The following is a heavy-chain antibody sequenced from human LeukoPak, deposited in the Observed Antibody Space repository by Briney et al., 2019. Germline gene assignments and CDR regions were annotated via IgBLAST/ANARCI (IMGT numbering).Heavy chain of an antibody. J-gene: IGHJ4*02. D-gene: IGHD1-14*01. CDR1: GFTFSSYS. CDR3: AKDTHPPLGGMDY. Sequence: AGGSLRLSCAASGFTFSSYSMNWVRQAPGKGLEWVSSISSSSSYIYYADSVKGRFTISRDNAKNSLYLQMNSLRAEDTAVYYCAKDTHPPLGGMDYWGQGTLVTVSS. CDR2: ISSSSSYI. V-gene: IGHV3-21*04.